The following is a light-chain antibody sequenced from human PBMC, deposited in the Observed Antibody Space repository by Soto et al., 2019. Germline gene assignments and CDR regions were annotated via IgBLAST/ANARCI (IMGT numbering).Light chain of an antibody. V-gene: IGKV3-15*01. CDR1: QSVGSN. Sequence: EIVMTQSPATLSVSPGERATLSCRASQSVGSNLAWYQLKPGQAPRLLIYGASTRATGIPARFSGSGSGTDFPLTISSLQSEDFALYFCQQYNNWPPDRTFGQGTKVEIK. CDR2: GAS. J-gene: IGKJ1*01. CDR3: QQYNNWPPDRT.